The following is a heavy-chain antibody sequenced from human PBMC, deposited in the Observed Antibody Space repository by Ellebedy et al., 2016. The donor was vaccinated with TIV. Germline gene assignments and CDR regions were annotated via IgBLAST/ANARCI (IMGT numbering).Heavy chain of an antibody. D-gene: IGHD3-10*01. CDR1: GGSISSGGYY. V-gene: IGHV4-31*01. CDR3: ARTLYGSFDY. Sequence: MPSETLSLTCTVSGGSISSGGYYWSWIRQHPGKGLEWIGYIYYSGTTYYNPSLKSLVTISVDTSKNQFSLKLSSVTAADTAVYYCARTLYGSFDYWGQGTLVTVSS. J-gene: IGHJ4*02. CDR2: IYYSGTT.